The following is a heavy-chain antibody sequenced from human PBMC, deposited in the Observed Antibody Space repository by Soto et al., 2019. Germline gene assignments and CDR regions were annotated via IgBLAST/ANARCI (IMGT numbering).Heavy chain of an antibody. Sequence: GASVKVSCKASGGTFSSYTISWVRQAPGQGLEWMGRIIPILGIANYAQKFQGRVTITADKSTSTAYMELSSLRSEDTAVYYCAREGEGDYEVYYFDYWGQGTLVTVSS. CDR2: IIPILGIA. CDR1: GGTFSSYT. J-gene: IGHJ4*02. V-gene: IGHV1-69*04. D-gene: IGHD4-17*01. CDR3: AREGEGDYEVYYFDY.